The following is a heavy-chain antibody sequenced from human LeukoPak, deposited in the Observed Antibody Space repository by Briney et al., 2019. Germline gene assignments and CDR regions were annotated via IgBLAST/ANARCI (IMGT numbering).Heavy chain of an antibody. J-gene: IGHJ5*02. D-gene: IGHD3-22*01. V-gene: IGHV5-51*01. CDR2: IYPGDSDT. CDR1: GYNFTSYW. Sequence: GESLQISCKGSGYNFTSYWIRWVRQMPGKGLEWMGIIYPGDSDTRYSPSFQGQVTISADKSISTAYLQWSSLKASDTAMYYCARRHYYDSSGPNWFDPWGQGTLVTVSS. CDR3: ARRHYYDSSGPNWFDP.